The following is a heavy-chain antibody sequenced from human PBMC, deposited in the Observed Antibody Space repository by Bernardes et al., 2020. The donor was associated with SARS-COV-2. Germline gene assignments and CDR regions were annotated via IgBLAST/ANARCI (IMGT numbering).Heavy chain of an antibody. J-gene: IGHJ6*02. V-gene: IGHV4-31*03. D-gene: IGHD2-2*02. CDR3: ATRIVVVPAAIYSYYGMDV. CDR1: GGSISSGGYY. Sequence: SEPLSLTCTVSGGSISSGGYYWSWIRQYPGKGLEWIGYIYYSGSTYYNPSLKSRVTISVDTSKNQFSLKLSSVTAADTAVYYCATRIVVVPAAIYSYYGMDVWGQGTTVTVSS. CDR2: IYYSGST.